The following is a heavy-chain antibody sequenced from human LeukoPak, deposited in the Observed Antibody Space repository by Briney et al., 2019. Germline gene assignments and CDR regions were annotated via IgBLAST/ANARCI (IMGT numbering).Heavy chain of an antibody. CDR1: GFTFSSYG. J-gene: IGHJ4*02. CDR3: ARDIIWPGGMDY. Sequence: GGSLRLSCAASGFTFSSYGMSWVRQAPGKGLEWVSAISGSGGSTYYADSVKGRFTISRDNSKNTLYLQMNSLRAEDTAVYYCARDIIWPGGMDYWGQGTLVTVSS. V-gene: IGHV3-23*01. CDR2: ISGSGGST. D-gene: IGHD3-10*01.